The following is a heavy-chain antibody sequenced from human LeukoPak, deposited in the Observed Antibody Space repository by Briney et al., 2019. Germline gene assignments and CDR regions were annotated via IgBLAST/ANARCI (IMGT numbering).Heavy chain of an antibody. CDR1: GGSISGYY. J-gene: IGHJ4*02. V-gene: IGHV4-34*01. CDR2: INHSGST. Sequence: PSETQSLTCAVYGGSISGYYWSWIRQPPGKGLEWIGEINHSGSTNYNPSLKSRVTISVDTSKNQFSLKLSSVTAADTAVYYCARGGAYGDDSSGYGVFDYWGQGTLVTVSS. D-gene: IGHD3-22*01. CDR3: ARGGAYGDDSSGYGVFDY.